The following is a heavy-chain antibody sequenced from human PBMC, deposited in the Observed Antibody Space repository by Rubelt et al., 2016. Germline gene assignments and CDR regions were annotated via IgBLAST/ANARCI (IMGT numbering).Heavy chain of an antibody. CDR1: GGSISSYY. J-gene: IGHJ4*02. CDR3: ARRRSMGSVWTFDY. V-gene: IGHV4-59*12. D-gene: IGHD6-19*01. Sequence: PSETLSLTCTVSGGSISSYYWSWIRQPPGTGLEWIGYIYYSGSTHYNPSLKSRATITVDTCKNQFSLKLSSVTAADTAVYYCARRRSMGSVWTFDYWGQGTLVTVSS. CDR2: IYYSGST.